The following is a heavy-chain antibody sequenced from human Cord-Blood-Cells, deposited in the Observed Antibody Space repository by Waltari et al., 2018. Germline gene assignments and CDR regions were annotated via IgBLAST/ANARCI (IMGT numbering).Heavy chain of an antibody. D-gene: IGHD2-2*01. Sequence: QVQLVQPGAEVKKPGASVKVSCKASGYTFTSYAMHWVRQAPGQRLESFGWINAGNGNTKYSQKFQGRVTITRDTSASTAYMELSSLRSEDTAVYYCARQSEDIVVVPAAYYYYYGMDVWGQGTTVTVSS. J-gene: IGHJ6*02. CDR3: ARQSEDIVVVPAAYYYYYGMDV. CDR2: INAGNGNT. V-gene: IGHV1-3*01. CDR1: GYTFTSYA.